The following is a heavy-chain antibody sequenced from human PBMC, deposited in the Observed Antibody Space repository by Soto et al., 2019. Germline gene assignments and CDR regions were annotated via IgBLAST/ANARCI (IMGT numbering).Heavy chain of an antibody. D-gene: IGHD3-3*01. CDR3: ARVRNYDFWSGYPPGGMDV. CDR2: ISAYNGNT. J-gene: IGHJ6*02. CDR1: GYTFTSYG. Sequence: GASVKVSCKASGYTFTSYGISWVRQAPGQGLEWMGWISAYNGNTNYAQKLQGRVTMTTDTSTSTAYMELRSLRSDDTAVYYCARVRNYDFWSGYPPGGMDVWGQGTTVTVSS. V-gene: IGHV1-18*04.